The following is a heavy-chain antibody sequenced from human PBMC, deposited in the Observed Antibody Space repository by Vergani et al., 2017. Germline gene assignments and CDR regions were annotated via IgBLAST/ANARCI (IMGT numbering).Heavy chain of an antibody. CDR3: AKDNAAAGPFDY. Sequence: EVQLVESGGGLVQPGRSLRLSCAASGFTFDDYAMHWVRQAPGKGLEWVSGISWNSGSIGYADSVKGRFTISRDNAKNSLYLQMNSLRAEDTALYYCAKDNAAAGPFDYWGQRTLVTVSS. CDR2: ISWNSGSI. J-gene: IGHJ4*02. V-gene: IGHV3-9*01. CDR1: GFTFDDYA. D-gene: IGHD6-13*01.